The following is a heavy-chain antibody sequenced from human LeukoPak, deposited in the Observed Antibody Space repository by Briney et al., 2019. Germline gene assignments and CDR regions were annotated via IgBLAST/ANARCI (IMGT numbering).Heavy chain of an antibody. V-gene: IGHV1-69*06. Sequence: ASVKVSCKASGGTFSSYAISWVRQAPGQGLEWMGGIIPIFGTANYAQKFQGRVTITADKSTSTAYMELSSLRSDDTAVYYCAREPYSSGWVSDAFDIWGQGTMVTVSS. CDR3: AREPYSSGWVSDAFDI. CDR2: IIPIFGTA. D-gene: IGHD6-19*01. CDR1: GGTFSSYA. J-gene: IGHJ3*02.